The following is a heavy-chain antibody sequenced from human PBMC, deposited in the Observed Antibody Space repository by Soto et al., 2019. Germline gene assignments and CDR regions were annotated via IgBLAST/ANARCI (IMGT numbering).Heavy chain of an antibody. D-gene: IGHD6-19*01. CDR1: GISFSSDA. Sequence: GGSLRLSCAASGISFSSDAISWVRQAAGKGVDWVSSMYVNSGTGTYYAASVKGRFTISRDNSKYTLYLQMNSLRPEDTAVYYCDITMAGKWDHFDSWAHGTLVSVSS. J-gene: IGHJ4*01. CDR2: MYVNSGTGT. CDR3: DITMAGKWDHFDS. V-gene: IGHV3-23*01.